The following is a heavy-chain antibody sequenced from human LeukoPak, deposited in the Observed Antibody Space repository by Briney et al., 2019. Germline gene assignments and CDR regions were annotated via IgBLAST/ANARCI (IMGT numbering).Heavy chain of an antibody. CDR2: IYYSGST. Sequence: SETLSLTCTVSGGSISSYYWSWIRQPPGKGLEGIGCIYYSGSTNYNPSLKSRVTISVDTSKNQFSLKLSSVTAADTAVYYCARELVAPGHAFDIWGQGTMVTVSS. D-gene: IGHD5-12*01. J-gene: IGHJ3*02. V-gene: IGHV4-59*01. CDR1: GGSISSYY. CDR3: ARELVAPGHAFDI.